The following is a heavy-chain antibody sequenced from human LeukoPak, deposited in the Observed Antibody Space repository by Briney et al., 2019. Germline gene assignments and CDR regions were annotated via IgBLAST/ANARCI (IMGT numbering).Heavy chain of an antibody. V-gene: IGHV3-7*04. CDR2: IKQDGSDE. CDR1: GFTFSNYW. D-gene: IGHD6-6*01. CDR3: ARGGSDSDY. Sequence: GGSLRISCEASGFTFSNYWMTWVRQAPGKGLEWVANIKQDGSDENYVDSVKGRFTISRDNGKNSLYLQMNSLRAEDTAVYYCARGGSDSDYWGQGTLVTASS. J-gene: IGHJ4*02.